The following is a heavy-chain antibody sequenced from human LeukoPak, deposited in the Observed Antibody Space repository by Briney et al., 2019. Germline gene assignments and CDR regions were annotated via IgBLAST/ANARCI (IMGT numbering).Heavy chain of an antibody. D-gene: IGHD5-12*01. V-gene: IGHV3-48*03. CDR1: GFTFSSHA. J-gene: IGHJ4*02. Sequence: PGGSLRLSCAASGFTFSSHAMHWVRQAPGKGLEWVSYISTSGSTIHYADSVKGRFTFSRDNAKNSVYLQMNSLRAEDTAVYYCAGRQSYGGYDYWGQGTLVTVSS. CDR3: AGRQSYGGYDY. CDR2: ISTSGSTI.